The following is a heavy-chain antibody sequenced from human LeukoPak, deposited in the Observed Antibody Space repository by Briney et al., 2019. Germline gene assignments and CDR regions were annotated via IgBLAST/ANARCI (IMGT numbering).Heavy chain of an antibody. V-gene: IGHV1-69*06. Sequence: SVKVSCKASGGTFSSYAISWVRQAPEQGLEWMGGIIPIFGTVNYAQKFQGRVTITADKSTSTAYMELSSLRSEDTAVYYCTYDSSGIDAFDIWGQGTMVTVSS. J-gene: IGHJ3*02. CDR3: TYDSSGIDAFDI. CDR2: IIPIFGTV. D-gene: IGHD3-22*01. CDR1: GGTFSSYA.